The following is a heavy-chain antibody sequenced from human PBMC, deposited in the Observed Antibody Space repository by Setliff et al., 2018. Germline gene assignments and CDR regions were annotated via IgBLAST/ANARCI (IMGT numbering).Heavy chain of an antibody. CDR2: INHSGST. D-gene: IGHD3-3*01. V-gene: IGHV4-34*01. CDR3: ARGSPFRSGYYYYYGMDV. J-gene: IGHJ6*02. Sequence: SETLSLTCAVYGGSFSGYYWSWIRQPPGKGLEWIGEINHSGSTNYNPSLKSRVTISVDTSKNQFSLKLSSVTAADTAVYYCARGSPFRSGYYYYYGMDVWGQGTTVTVSS. CDR1: GGSFSGYY.